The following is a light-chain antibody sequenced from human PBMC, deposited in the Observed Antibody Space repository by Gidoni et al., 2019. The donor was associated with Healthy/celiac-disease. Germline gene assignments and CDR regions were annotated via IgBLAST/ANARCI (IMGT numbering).Light chain of an antibody. CDR2: AAS. CDR1: QSISSY. V-gene: IGKV1-39*01. Sequence: DIQMPQSPSSLSASVGDRVTITCRASQSISSYLNWYQQKPGKAPKLLIYAASSLQSGVPSMLSGSGSGTDFTLTISRLQPEDFATHYCQQSYSTPWTFGQGTKVEIK. CDR3: QQSYSTPWT. J-gene: IGKJ1*01.